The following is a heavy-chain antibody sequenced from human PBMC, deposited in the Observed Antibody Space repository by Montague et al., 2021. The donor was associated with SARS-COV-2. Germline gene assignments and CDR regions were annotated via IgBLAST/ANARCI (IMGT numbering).Heavy chain of an antibody. D-gene: IGHD3-16*01. J-gene: IGHJ6*02. CDR2: VKGDGSRI. CDR3: AGGYFPVGGSENWGSYGMDV. Sequence: SLRLSCAASGFTASGFTFSSYWMHWVRQAPGTGLVWVSRVKGDGSRISYADSVKGRFTISRDNAKNTLYLQMNSLRAEDTAVYFCAGGYFPVGGSENWGSYGMDVWGQGTTVTVSS. CDR1: GFTFSSYW. V-gene: IGHV3-74*01.